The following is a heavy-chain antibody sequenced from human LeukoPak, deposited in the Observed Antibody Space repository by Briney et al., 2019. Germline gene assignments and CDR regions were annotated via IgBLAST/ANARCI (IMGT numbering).Heavy chain of an antibody. Sequence: SETLSLTCAVSGGSISSNSYYWGWIRQPPGKGLEWIGSIYHSGSTYYNPSLKSRVTISVDTSKNQFSLKLSSVTAADTAVYYCARADTYDAFDIWGQGTMVTVSS. CDR3: ARADTYDAFDI. CDR2: IYHSGST. V-gene: IGHV4-39*07. D-gene: IGHD3-16*01. J-gene: IGHJ3*02. CDR1: GGSISSNSYY.